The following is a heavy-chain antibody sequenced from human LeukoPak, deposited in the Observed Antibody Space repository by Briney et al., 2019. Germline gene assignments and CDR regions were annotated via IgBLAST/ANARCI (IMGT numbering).Heavy chain of an antibody. D-gene: IGHD4-17*01. CDR3: ARGDTTVTASFDY. V-gene: IGHV3-48*01. Sequence: GGSLRLSCAASGFTFSSYSMNWVRQAPGKGLEWVSYITSSSSIVYYADSVKGRFTISRDNAKNSLYLQMSSLRAEDTAVYYCARGDTTVTASFDYWGQGTLVTVSS. CDR2: ITSSSSIV. CDR1: GFTFSSYS. J-gene: IGHJ4*02.